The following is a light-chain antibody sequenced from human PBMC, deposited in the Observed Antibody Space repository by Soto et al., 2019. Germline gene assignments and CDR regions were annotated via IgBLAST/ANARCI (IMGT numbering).Light chain of an antibody. CDR2: EVS. V-gene: IGLV2-14*01. CDR3: SSYTTSITLVV. J-gene: IGLJ3*02. CDR1: SSDVGGYNY. Sequence: QSVLTQPASVSGSPGQSFTISCTGRSSDVGGYNYVSWYQQHPGKAPKLMIYEVSNRPSGGSNRFSGSKSGNTASLTISGLHAEDEADYYCSSYTTSITLVVFGGGTKLTVL.